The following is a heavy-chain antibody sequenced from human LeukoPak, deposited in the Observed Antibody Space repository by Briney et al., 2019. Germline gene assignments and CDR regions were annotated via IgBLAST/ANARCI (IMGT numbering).Heavy chain of an antibody. D-gene: IGHD3-10*01. V-gene: IGHV3-23*01. J-gene: IGHJ6*03. CDR3: AKDHYYGSGSYYNDNYMDV. CDR2: ISGSGGST. CDR1: GFTFSSYA. Sequence: GGSLRLSCAASGFTFSSYAMSWVRQAPGKGLEWVSAISGSGGSTYYADSVKGRFTISRDNFKNTLYLQMNSLRVEDTAVYYCAKDHYYGSGSYYNDNYMDVWGKGTTVTISS.